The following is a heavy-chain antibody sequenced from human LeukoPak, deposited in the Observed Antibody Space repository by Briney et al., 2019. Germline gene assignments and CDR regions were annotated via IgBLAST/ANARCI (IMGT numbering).Heavy chain of an antibody. CDR3: AKDGGAYYFDY. D-gene: IGHD3-3*01. CDR1: GFTFSSYG. Sequence: GGSLRLSCAASGFTFSSYGMHWVRQAPGKGLEWVAVISYDGSNKYYADSVKGRFTISRDNSKNTLYLQMNSLRAEDTAVYYCAKDGGAYYFDYWGQGTLVTVSS. J-gene: IGHJ4*02. CDR2: ISYDGSNK. V-gene: IGHV3-30*18.